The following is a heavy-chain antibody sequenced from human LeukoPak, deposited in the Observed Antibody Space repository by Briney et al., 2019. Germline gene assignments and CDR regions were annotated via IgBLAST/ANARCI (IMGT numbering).Heavy chain of an antibody. Sequence: GGSLRLSCAASGFTFSSYGMYWVRQAPGKGLEWVAFILYDGSNKYYADSVKGRFTISRDNSKNTLYLQMNSLRAEDTAVYYCAKERESRLVVVATTVFDPWGQGTLVTVSS. D-gene: IGHD2-15*01. CDR2: ILYDGSNK. CDR3: AKERESRLVVVATTVFDP. J-gene: IGHJ5*02. V-gene: IGHV3-30*02. CDR1: GFTFSSYG.